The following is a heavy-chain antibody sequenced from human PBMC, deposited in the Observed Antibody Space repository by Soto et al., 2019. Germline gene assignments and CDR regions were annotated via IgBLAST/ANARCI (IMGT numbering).Heavy chain of an antibody. V-gene: IGHV1-69*02. CDR1: GGTFSSYT. Sequence: ASVKVSCKASGGTFSSYTISWVRQAPGQGLEWMGRIIPILGIANYAQKFQGRVTITADKSTSTAYMELSSLRSEDTAVYYCARGSSGKKFLTPNNWFDPWGQGTLVTVSS. D-gene: IGHD6-19*01. CDR3: ARGSSGKKFLTPNNWFDP. J-gene: IGHJ5*02. CDR2: IIPILGIA.